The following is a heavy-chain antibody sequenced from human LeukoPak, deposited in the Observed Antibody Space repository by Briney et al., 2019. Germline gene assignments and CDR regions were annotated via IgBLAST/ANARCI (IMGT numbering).Heavy chain of an antibody. J-gene: IGHJ4*02. Sequence: PSETLSLTCTVSGGSISSSSYYWGWIRQPPGKGLEWIGYIYYSGSTYYNPSLKSRVTISVDTSKNQFSLKLSSVTAADTAVYYCARGDLRFLEWFLFDYWGQGTLVTVSS. V-gene: IGHV4-30-4*08. D-gene: IGHD3-3*01. CDR1: GGSISSSSYY. CDR2: IYYSGST. CDR3: ARGDLRFLEWFLFDY.